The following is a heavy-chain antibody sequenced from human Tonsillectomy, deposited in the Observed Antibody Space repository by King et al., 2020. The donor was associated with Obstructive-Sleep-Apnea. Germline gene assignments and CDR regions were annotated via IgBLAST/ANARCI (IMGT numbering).Heavy chain of an antibody. CDR2: IYPGDSDT. V-gene: IGHV5-51*01. D-gene: IGHD1-26*01. J-gene: IGHJ5*01. CDR1: GYSFTNYW. CDR3: GRRSGSYPDLLVDS. Sequence: GQLVQSGAEVKKPGESLKISCKGFGYSFTNYWIAWVRQMPGKGLECMGIIYPGDSDTKYSPSFEGHVTFPADRSTSTAYLQWSSLKASDTAMYYRGRRSGSYPDLLVDSWGQGTLVTVSS.